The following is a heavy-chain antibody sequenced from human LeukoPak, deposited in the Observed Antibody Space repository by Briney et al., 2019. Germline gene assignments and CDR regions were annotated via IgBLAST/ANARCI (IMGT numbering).Heavy chain of an antibody. CDR3: AKASSAYRPYFFDS. CDR1: GFTFSDYA. J-gene: IGHJ4*02. D-gene: IGHD3-16*01. Sequence: PGGSLRLSCAASGFTFSDYAMAWVRQAPGQGLEWVLAISGGGASTYYADSVKGRFTISRDNSKNTLFLEMSSPRAEDSALYYCAKASSAYRPYFFDSWGQGTLVTVSS. CDR2: ISGGGAST. V-gene: IGHV3-23*01.